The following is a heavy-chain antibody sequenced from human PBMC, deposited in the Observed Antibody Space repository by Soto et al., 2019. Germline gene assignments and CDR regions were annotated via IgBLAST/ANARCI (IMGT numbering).Heavy chain of an antibody. D-gene: IGHD2-21*02. J-gene: IGHJ4*02. V-gene: IGHV1-18*04. CDR3: ARVAYCGGDCYSNQLDY. CDR1: GYTFTSYG. Sequence: ASVKVSCKASGYTFTSYGISWVRQAPGQGLEWMGWISAYNGNTNYAQKLQGRVTMTTDTSTSTAYMELRSLRSDDTAVYYCARVAYCGGDCYSNQLDYWGQGTLVTVSS. CDR2: ISAYNGNT.